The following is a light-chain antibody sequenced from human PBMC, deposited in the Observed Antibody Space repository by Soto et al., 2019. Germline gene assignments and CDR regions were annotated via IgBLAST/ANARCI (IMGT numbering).Light chain of an antibody. V-gene: IGKV3-15*01. CDR1: QSVSNN. J-gene: IGKJ1*01. CDR2: DAS. CDR3: QQYNNWPPWP. Sequence: ILMTQSPATLSVSPGERATLSCRASQSVSNNLAWYQQKPGQAPRLLIYDASTRATGIPARFSGSGSGTELTLTISGLQSEDFAVYYCQQYNNWPPWPFGQGTKVEIK.